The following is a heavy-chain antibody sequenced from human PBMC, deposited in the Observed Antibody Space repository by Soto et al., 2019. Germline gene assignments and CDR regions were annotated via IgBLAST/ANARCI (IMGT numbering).Heavy chain of an antibody. V-gene: IGHV3-7*05. J-gene: IGHJ4*02. D-gene: IGHD3-22*01. Sequence: EGSLRLSCAASGFTFSGYWMSWVRQAPGKGLEWVANIKQDGSEKYYVDSVKGRFTISRDNAKNSLSLQMNSLRVEDTAVYYCARDGDYYNPPFDYWGQGTLVTVSS. CDR3: ARDGDYYNPPFDY. CDR2: IKQDGSEK. CDR1: GFTFSGYW.